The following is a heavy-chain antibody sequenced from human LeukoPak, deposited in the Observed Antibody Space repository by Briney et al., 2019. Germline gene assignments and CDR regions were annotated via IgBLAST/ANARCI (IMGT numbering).Heavy chain of an antibody. CDR2: ISWNSGSI. CDR1: GFTFDDYA. V-gene: IGHV3-9*01. D-gene: IGHD6-6*01. J-gene: IGHJ4*02. Sequence: PGRSLRLSCAASGFTFDDYAMHWVRQAPGKGLEWVSGISWNSGSIGYADSVKGRFTISRDNAKNSLYLQMNSLRAEDTALYYCAKAVYNSSPPPYYFDYWGQGTLVTVSS. CDR3: AKAVYNSSPPPYYFDY.